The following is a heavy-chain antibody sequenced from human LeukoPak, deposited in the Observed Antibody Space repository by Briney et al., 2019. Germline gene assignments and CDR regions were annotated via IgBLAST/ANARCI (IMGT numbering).Heavy chain of an antibody. CDR2: ISGHDGST. CDR1: GFTFSNYA. V-gene: IGHV3-23*01. Sequence: GGSLRLSCAASGFTFSNYAMNWVRQTPGKGLEWVSGISGHDGSTYYADSVKGRFTISRDNSKNTLYLQMNSLRSEDTAVYYCASDANYYDTLKAFDIWGQGTMDTVSS. CDR3: ASDANYYDTLKAFDI. J-gene: IGHJ3*02. D-gene: IGHD3-22*01.